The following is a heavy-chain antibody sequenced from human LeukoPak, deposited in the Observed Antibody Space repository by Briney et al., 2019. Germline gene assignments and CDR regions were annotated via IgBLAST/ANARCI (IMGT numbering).Heavy chain of an antibody. CDR3: ARGHSGYDH. J-gene: IGHJ4*02. Sequence: GSLRLSCAASGFTFSSYSMNWVRQAPGKGLEWVSSISSSSSYTYYADSVKGRFTISRDNAKNSLYLQMNSLRAEDTAVYYCARGHSGYDHWGQGTLVTVSS. D-gene: IGHD5-12*01. V-gene: IGHV3-21*01. CDR1: GFTFSSYS. CDR2: ISSSSSYT.